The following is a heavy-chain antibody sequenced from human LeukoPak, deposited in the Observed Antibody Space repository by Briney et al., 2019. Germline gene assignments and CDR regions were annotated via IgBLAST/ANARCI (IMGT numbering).Heavy chain of an antibody. Sequence: SETLSLTCTVSGGSISSYYWSWIRQPPGKGLEWIGYIYYSGSTNYNPSLKSRVTIPVDTSKNQFSLKLSSVTAAETAVYYCARGAAMIVVGGTFDIWGQGTMVTVSS. CDR2: IYYSGST. V-gene: IGHV4-59*01. CDR3: ARGAAMIVVGGTFDI. J-gene: IGHJ3*02. CDR1: GGSISSYY. D-gene: IGHD3-22*01.